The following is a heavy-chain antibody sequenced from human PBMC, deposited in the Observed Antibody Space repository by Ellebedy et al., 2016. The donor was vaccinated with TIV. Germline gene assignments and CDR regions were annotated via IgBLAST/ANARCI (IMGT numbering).Heavy chain of an antibody. CDR3: ARRGMTMVRGVKGYYFDY. D-gene: IGHD3-10*01. J-gene: IGHJ4*02. V-gene: IGHV4-31*03. CDR1: GASINSGGYY. Sequence: SETLSLTCTVSGASINSGGYYWSWIRQLPGKGLEWIGNIYYSGSTSFNPSLKSRLSISVDMSKNHFSLKLRSVTAADTAVYYCARRGMTMVRGVKGYYFDYWGQGTLVTVSS. CDR2: IYYSGST.